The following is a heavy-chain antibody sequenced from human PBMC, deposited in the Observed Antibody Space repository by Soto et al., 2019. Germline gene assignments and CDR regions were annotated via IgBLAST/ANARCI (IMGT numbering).Heavy chain of an antibody. Sequence: ASVKVSCKASGYTFTGYYMHWVRRAPGQGLEWMGWINPNSGGTNYAQKFQGWVTMTRDTSTSTVYMELSSLRSEDTAVYYCARALLYYYDSSGPAGAFDIWGQGTMVTVSS. CDR1: GYTFTGYY. CDR3: ARALLYYYDSSGPAGAFDI. CDR2: INPNSGGT. J-gene: IGHJ3*02. V-gene: IGHV1-2*04. D-gene: IGHD3-22*01.